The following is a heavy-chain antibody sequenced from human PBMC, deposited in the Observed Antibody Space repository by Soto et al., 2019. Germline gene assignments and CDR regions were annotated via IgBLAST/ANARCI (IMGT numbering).Heavy chain of an antibody. Sequence: QVQLVESGGGVVQPGRSLRLSCAASGFTFSSYGMHWVRQAPGKGLEWVAVISYDGSNKYYADSVKGRFTISRDNSKNTLYLQMNSLRAEDTAVYYCAYTLEWLLGGFDPWGQGTLVTVSS. D-gene: IGHD3-3*01. J-gene: IGHJ5*02. CDR2: ISYDGSNK. CDR1: GFTFSSYG. CDR3: AYTLEWLLGGFDP. V-gene: IGHV3-30*03.